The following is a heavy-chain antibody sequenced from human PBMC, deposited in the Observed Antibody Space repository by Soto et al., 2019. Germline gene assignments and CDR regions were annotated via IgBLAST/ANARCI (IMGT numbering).Heavy chain of an antibody. V-gene: IGHV3-30*04. D-gene: IGHD2-8*01. CDR3: ARDGCPNGVCFNDY. J-gene: IGHJ4*02. CDR1: GFSFSSYA. CDR2: ISYDGRNE. Sequence: GSLRLSCAASGFSFSSYAMHWVRQAPGKGLEWLSFISYDGRNEYYADSVKGRFTASRDSSENTLYLQINTLKPEDTAVYYCARDGCPNGVCFNDYWGQGTLVTVSS.